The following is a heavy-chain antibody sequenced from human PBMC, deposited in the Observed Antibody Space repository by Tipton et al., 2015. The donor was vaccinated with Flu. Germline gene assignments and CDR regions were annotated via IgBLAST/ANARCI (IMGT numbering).Heavy chain of an antibody. Sequence: SLRLSCAASGFTFTNYWMSWVRQAPGKGLEWVANIKQDGSEKYYVDSVRGRFTISRDNAKNSLYLQMDSLRAEDTAMYYCARLRCSSTSCFFDYWGQGTLVTVSS. J-gene: IGHJ4*02. CDR3: ARLRCSSTSCFFDY. D-gene: IGHD2-2*01. V-gene: IGHV3-7*01. CDR2: IKQDGSEK. CDR1: GFTFTNYW.